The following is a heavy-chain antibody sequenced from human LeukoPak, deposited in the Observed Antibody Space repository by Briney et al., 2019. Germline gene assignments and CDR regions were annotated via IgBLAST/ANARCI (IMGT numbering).Heavy chain of an antibody. CDR2: INRIGSIT. D-gene: IGHD2-15*01. J-gene: IGHJ4*02. CDR1: GLMFDEYG. V-gene: IGHV3-20*01. CDR3: ARAGSNSPIFNENCRGGSCYSGPDY. Sequence: GGSLRLSCAASGLMFDEYGMSWVRQVPGKGLEWVCGINRIGSITGCADSVKGRFTISRDNAKNFLFLDMNSLRVEDTAFYHCARAGSNSPIFNENCRGGSCYSGPDYWGQGTLVTVSS.